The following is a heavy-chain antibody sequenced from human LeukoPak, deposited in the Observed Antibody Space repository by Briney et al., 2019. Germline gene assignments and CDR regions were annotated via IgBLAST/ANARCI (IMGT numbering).Heavy chain of an antibody. Sequence: GGSLRLSCAASGFTFSSYWMSWVRQAPGRGLEWVANIKEDGSEKYYVDSVKGRFTISRDNAKNSLNLQMNSLRAEDTAVYYCARSGGSYLYYFDYWGQGTLVTVSS. J-gene: IGHJ4*02. CDR3: ARSGGSYLYYFDY. CDR2: IKEDGSEK. CDR1: GFTFSSYW. D-gene: IGHD1-26*01. V-gene: IGHV3-7*01.